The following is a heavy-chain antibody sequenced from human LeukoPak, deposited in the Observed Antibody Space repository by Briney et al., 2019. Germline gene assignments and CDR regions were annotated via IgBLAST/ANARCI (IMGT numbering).Heavy chain of an antibody. J-gene: IGHJ4*02. CDR3: ATDEYDSSGYYPAPAGDPFDY. Sequence: GGTLRLSCAASGFTFSSYGMSWARHAPGKGLEWASANTGSGGSTYYADSVKGRFTISRDNSKNTLYLQMNSLRAEDTAVYYCATDEYDSSGYYPAPAGDPFDYWGQGTLVTVSS. CDR2: NTGSGGST. CDR1: GFTFSSYG. V-gene: IGHV3-23*01. D-gene: IGHD3-22*01.